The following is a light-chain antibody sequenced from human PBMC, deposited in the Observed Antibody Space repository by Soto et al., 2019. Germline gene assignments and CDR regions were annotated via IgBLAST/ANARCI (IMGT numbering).Light chain of an antibody. Sequence: DIQLTQAPSFLSATVRDRVTIACRASQGISSYLAWYQQEPGKAPKLLIYAASTLQTGVPSRFRGSGSGTDFTLTISSLQPEDFATYYCQQLNSYPLTFGGGTKVDIK. J-gene: IGKJ4*01. CDR1: QGISSY. V-gene: IGKV1-9*01. CDR2: AAS. CDR3: QQLNSYPLT.